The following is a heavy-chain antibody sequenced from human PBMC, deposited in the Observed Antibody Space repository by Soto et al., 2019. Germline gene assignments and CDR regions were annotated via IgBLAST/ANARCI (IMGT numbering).Heavy chain of an antibody. CDR1: GFNFKKFA. D-gene: IGHD6-19*01. CDR2: ISCCGGST. CDR3: AKADGEQWLIPHLDN. V-gene: IGHV3-23*01. Sequence: TGGSVRLSCEASGFNFKKFAMGWVRQAPGEGLEWVSGISCCGGSTFYADSVKGRFSLARDDSKNTLSLQLNSLRVEDTAHYYCAKADGEQWLIPHLDNWGQGTQVTVSS. J-gene: IGHJ1*01.